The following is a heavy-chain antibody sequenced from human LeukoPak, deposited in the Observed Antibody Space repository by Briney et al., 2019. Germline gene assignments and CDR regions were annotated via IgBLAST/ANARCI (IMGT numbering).Heavy chain of an antibody. CDR2: ISCIGST. V-gene: IGHV4-59*11. Sequence: SETLSLTCAVSDDSFSSLYWTWIRQPPGKGLEWIGYISCIGSTNYNPSLKSRVTISIDTSKNQFSLKLSSVTAADTAVYYCARDLVTVTKGFDIWGQGTMVSVSS. CDR1: DDSFSSLY. D-gene: IGHD4-17*01. CDR3: ARDLVTVTKGFDI. J-gene: IGHJ3*02.